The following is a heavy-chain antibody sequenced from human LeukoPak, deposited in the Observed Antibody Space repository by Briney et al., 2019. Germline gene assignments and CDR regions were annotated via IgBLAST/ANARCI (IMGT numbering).Heavy chain of an antibody. J-gene: IGHJ4*02. D-gene: IGHD1-1*01. Sequence: GGSLRLSCAASGFTFSSYGIHWVRQAPGKGLEWVAVIWDDGSNKYYTDSVKGRFTISRDNSKNTLYLQMNSLRAEDTAVYYCAKDVAANWKGGLDYWGQGTLVTVSS. CDR2: IWDDGSNK. CDR1: GFTFSSYG. CDR3: AKDVAANWKGGLDY. V-gene: IGHV3-33*06.